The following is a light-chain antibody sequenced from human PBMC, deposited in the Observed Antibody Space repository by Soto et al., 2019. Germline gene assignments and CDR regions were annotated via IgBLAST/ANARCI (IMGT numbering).Light chain of an antibody. CDR1: QTVTSY. J-gene: IGKJ1*01. CDR2: GAS. CDR3: QQSVYSPRT. Sequence: EIVLTQSPGTLSLSPGETATLSCRASQTVTSYFAWYQQKPGQAPRRLIYGASSRATGIPGRFSVSGSATDFTLTISGLEPEDFAVYYWQQSVYSPRTFGQGTKVEIK. V-gene: IGKV3-20*01.